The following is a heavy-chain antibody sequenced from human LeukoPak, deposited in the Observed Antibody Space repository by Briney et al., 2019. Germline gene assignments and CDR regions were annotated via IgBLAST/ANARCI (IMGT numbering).Heavy chain of an antibody. J-gene: IGHJ4*02. D-gene: IGHD6-19*01. V-gene: IGHV3-23*01. Sequence: PGGSLRLSCAASGFTFSSYAMSWVRQTPGKGLEWAPAISGSGGSTYYADSVKGRFTISRDNSKNTLYLQMNSLRAEDTAVYYCAKGAAYSSGWYGYWGQGTLVTVSS. CDR1: GFTFSSYA. CDR3: AKGAAYSSGWYGY. CDR2: ISGSGGST.